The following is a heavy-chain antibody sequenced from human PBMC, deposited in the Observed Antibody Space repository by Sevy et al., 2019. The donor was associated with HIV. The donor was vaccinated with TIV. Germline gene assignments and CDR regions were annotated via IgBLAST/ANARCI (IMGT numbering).Heavy chain of an antibody. CDR2: FDPEDGET. CDR1: GYTLTQLS. D-gene: IGHD3-22*01. CDR3: ATTKDYYDSSGSPFDY. V-gene: IGHV1-24*01. Sequence: ASVKVSCKVSGYTLTQLSMHWVRQAPGKGLEWMGSFDPEDGETLYAQKFQGRVTMTEDTSTDTAYMELRSLRSEDTAVYYCATTKDYYDSSGSPFDYWGQGTLVTFSS. J-gene: IGHJ4*02.